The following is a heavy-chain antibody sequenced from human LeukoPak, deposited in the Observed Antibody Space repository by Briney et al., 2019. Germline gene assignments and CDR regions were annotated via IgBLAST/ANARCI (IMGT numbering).Heavy chain of an antibody. Sequence: GGSLRLSCAASGFTFSNYGMHWVRQAPGKGLEWVAVISYDGSNKYYADSVKGRFTISRDNSKNTLYLQMNSLRAEDTAVYYCAKDLGPVYSSVLHLPLGGMDVWGQGTTVTVSS. J-gene: IGHJ6*02. CDR1: GFTFSNYG. D-gene: IGHD6-19*01. CDR3: AKDLGPVYSSVLHLPLGGMDV. V-gene: IGHV3-30*18. CDR2: ISYDGSNK.